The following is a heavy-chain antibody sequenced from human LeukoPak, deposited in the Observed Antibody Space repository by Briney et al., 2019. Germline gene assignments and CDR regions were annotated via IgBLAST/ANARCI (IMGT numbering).Heavy chain of an antibody. D-gene: IGHD3-9*01. J-gene: IGHJ4*02. CDR2: IYTSGST. V-gene: IGHV4-61*02. Sequence: SETLSLTCTVSGGSISSGSYYWSWIWQPAGKGLEWIGRIYTSGSTNYNPSLKSRVTISVDTSKNQFSLKLSSVTAADTAVYYCARKALTGVEASDYWGQGTLVTVSS. CDR1: GGSISSGSYY. CDR3: ARKALTGVEASDY.